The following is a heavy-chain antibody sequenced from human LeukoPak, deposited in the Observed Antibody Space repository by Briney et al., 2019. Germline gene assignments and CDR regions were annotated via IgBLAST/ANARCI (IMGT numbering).Heavy chain of an antibody. Sequence: GGSLRLSCAASGFTFSSSWMNCVRQAPGKGLEWVANIKEDGSEKKYVDSVKGRFTISRDNAKNSQFLKMNNLRADDTAVYYCAKGPHYGSGSSLDSWGPGTLVTVSS. CDR2: IKEDGSEK. J-gene: IGHJ4*02. CDR3: AKGPHYGSGSSLDS. V-gene: IGHV3-7*03. CDR1: GFTFSSSW. D-gene: IGHD3-10*01.